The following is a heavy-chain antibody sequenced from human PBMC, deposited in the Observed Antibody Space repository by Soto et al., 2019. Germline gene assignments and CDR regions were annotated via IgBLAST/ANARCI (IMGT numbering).Heavy chain of an antibody. CDR2: IWYDGSNK. J-gene: IGHJ6*02. V-gene: IGHV3-33*01. Sequence: PGGSLRLSCAASGFTFSSYGMHWVRQAPGKGLEWVAVIWYDGSNKYYADSVKGRFTISRDNSKNTLYLQMNSLRVEDTAVYYCARETGYSNAYYYYYGMDVWGQGTTVTVSS. D-gene: IGHD5-12*01. CDR1: GFTFSSYG. CDR3: ARETGYSNAYYYYYGMDV.